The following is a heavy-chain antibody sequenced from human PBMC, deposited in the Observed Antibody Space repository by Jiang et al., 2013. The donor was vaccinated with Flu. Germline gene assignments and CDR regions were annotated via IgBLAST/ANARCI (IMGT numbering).Heavy chain of an antibody. CDR2: ISAYNGNT. CDR1: GYTFTSYG. J-gene: IGHJ6*02. Sequence: EVKKPGASVKVSCKASGYTFTSYGISWVRQAPGQGLEWMGWISAYNGNTNYAQKLQGRVTMTTDTSTSTAYMELRSLRSDDTAVYYCAREVVPAAVSRRRGMDVWGQGTTVTVSS. V-gene: IGHV1-18*01. D-gene: IGHD2-2*01. CDR3: AREVVPAAVSRRRGMDV.